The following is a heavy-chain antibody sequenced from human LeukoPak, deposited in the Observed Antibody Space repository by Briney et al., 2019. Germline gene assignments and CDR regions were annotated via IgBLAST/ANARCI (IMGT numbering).Heavy chain of an antibody. Sequence: ASMKVSCKASGYTFTSYGISWVRQAPGQGLEWVGWISAYNGNTDYAQKFQGRVTITADKSTSTAYMELSSLRSEDTAVYYCARDNSVRDEAWWFNPWGQGTLVTVSS. J-gene: IGHJ5*02. V-gene: IGHV1-18*01. CDR2: ISAYNGNT. CDR3: ARDNSVRDEAWWFNP. D-gene: IGHD5-24*01. CDR1: GYTFTSYG.